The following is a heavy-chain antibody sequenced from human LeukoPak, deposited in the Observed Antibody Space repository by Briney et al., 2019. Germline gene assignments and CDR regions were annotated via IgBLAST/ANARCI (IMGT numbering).Heavy chain of an antibody. CDR2: IYYSGST. Sequence: SETLSLTCTVSGGSISSGGYYWSWSRQHPGKVLEWIGYIYYSGSTYYNPSLKSRVTISVDTSKNQFSLKLSSVTAAEPAVYYCARVRNRPVGWFDPWGQGTLVTVSS. D-gene: IGHD1-14*01. J-gene: IGHJ5*02. V-gene: IGHV4-31*03. CDR3: ARVRNRPVGWFDP. CDR1: GGSISSGGYY.